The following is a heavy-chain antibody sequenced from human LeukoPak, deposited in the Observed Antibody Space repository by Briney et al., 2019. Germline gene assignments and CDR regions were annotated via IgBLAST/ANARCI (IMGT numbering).Heavy chain of an antibody. V-gene: IGHV1-69*06. Sequence: ASVKVSCKASGGTFSNYAISWVRQAPGQGLEWMGGIIPIFDTPNFAQKFQGRVTITADKSTSTAYMELSRLRSEDTAVYYCARAVQVTTGGLFDYWGQGTLVTVSS. CDR2: IIPIFDTP. J-gene: IGHJ4*02. CDR3: ARAVQVTTGGLFDY. D-gene: IGHD4-17*01. CDR1: GGTFSNYA.